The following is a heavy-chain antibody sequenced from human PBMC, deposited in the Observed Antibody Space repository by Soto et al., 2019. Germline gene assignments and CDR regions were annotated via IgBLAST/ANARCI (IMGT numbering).Heavy chain of an antibody. J-gene: IGHJ6*03. CDR2: INADGSST. Sequence: HPGGSLRLSCAASGFTFSNYWMHWVRQAPGKGLVWVSRINADGSSTSYVDSVKGRFTISRHNSKNTLYLQMNSLRAEDTAVYYCASCAPYCSDYYYYYMDVWGKGTTVTVSS. CDR3: ASCAPYCSDYYYYYMDV. CDR1: GFTFSNYW. V-gene: IGHV3-74*01. D-gene: IGHD2-21*02.